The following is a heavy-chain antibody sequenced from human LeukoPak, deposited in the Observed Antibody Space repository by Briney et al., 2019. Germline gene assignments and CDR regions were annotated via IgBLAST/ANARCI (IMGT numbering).Heavy chain of an antibody. CDR3: AKDEAYSGRAYGMDV. J-gene: IGHJ6*02. Sequence: GGSLRLSCAASGFTFSSYAMSWVRQAPGKGLEWVSVISGSGGSTYYADSVKGRFTISRDNSKNTLYLQMNSLRAEDTAVYYCAKDEAYSGRAYGMDVWGQGTTVTVS. CDR1: GFTFSSYA. CDR2: ISGSGGST. D-gene: IGHD1-26*01. V-gene: IGHV3-23*01.